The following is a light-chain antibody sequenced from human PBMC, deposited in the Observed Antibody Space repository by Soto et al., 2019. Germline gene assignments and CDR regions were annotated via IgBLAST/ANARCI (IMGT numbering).Light chain of an antibody. CDR1: SSDVGGYNY. Sequence: QSVLTQPRSVSGSPGQSVTISCTGTSSDVGGYNYVSWYQQHPGKAPKLMIYDVNKRPSGVPDRFSGSKSGNTASLTISGLQAEDEADYYCCSDAGSSYVSGTGTKVTVL. J-gene: IGLJ1*01. CDR3: CSDAGSSYV. V-gene: IGLV2-11*01. CDR2: DVN.